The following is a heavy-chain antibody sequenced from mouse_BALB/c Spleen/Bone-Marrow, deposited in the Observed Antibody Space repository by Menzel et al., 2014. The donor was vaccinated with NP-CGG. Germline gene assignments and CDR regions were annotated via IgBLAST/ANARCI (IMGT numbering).Heavy chain of an antibody. Sequence: EVQRVESGAELVKPGASVKLSCTASGFSIKDTYMHWVKQRPEQGLEWIGRIDPANGNTKYDPKFQGKATITADTSSNTAYLQLFSLTSEDTAVYYCARTPRATFYFDYWGQGTTLTVSS. J-gene: IGHJ2*01. D-gene: IGHD3-1*01. CDR3: ARTPRATFYFDY. V-gene: IGHV14-3*02. CDR1: GFSIKDTY. CDR2: IDPANGNT.